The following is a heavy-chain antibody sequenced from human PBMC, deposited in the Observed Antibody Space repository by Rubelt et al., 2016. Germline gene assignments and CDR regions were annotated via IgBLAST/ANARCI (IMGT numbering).Heavy chain of an antibody. CDR2: INYSGST. J-gene: IGHJ4*02. CDR3: ARLYSSTWLDY. D-gene: IGHD6-13*01. Sequence: QLQLQESGPGLVKPSETLSLTCTVSGGSISSSSYYWGWIRQPPGKGLEWIGSINYSGSTYYNPSLKCRVTISVDTSKNQFSLGLSSVTAADTAVYYCARLYSSTWLDYWGQGTLVTVSS. V-gene: IGHV4-39*01. CDR1: GGSISSSSYY.